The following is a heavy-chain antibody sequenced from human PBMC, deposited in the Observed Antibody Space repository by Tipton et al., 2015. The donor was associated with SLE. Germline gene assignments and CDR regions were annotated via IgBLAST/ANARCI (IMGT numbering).Heavy chain of an antibody. CDR3: ARAPTTGWQGDY. CDR2: IYTSGST. V-gene: IGHV4-61*09. D-gene: IGHD4-17*01. CDR1: GGSISSGSYY. J-gene: IGHJ4*02. Sequence: TLSLTCTVSGGSISSGSYYWSWIRQPAGKGLEWIGYIYTSGSTYYNPSLKSRVTISVDTSKNQFSLKLSSVTAADTAVYYCARAPTTGWQGDYWGQGTLVTVSS.